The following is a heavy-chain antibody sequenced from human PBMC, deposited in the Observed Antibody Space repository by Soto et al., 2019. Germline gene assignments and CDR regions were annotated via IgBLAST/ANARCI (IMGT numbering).Heavy chain of an antibody. CDR1: GFTFSSYE. CDR2: ISSSGSTI. D-gene: IGHD3-10*01. Sequence: GGSLSLSCAASGFTFSSYEMNWVRQAPGKGLEWVSYISSSGSTIYYADSVKGRFTISRANANNSLYLQMNSLRAEATAFYYSARDRYYCSRSDFDLWGQGTMVTVSS. CDR3: ARDRYYCSRSDFDL. J-gene: IGHJ3*01. V-gene: IGHV3-48*03.